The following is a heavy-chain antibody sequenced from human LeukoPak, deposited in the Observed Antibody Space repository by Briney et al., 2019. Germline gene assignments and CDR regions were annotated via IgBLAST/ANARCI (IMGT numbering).Heavy chain of an antibody. D-gene: IGHD2-2*01. V-gene: IGHV3-48*03. J-gene: IGHJ6*02. Sequence: PGGSLRLSCAASGLILSNYEMNWVRQAPGKGLEWVSYISSSGRTRKYADSVKGRFTISRDNAKNSLYLQMNSLRAEDTAVYYCAREAVVPAAMRYYYYGMDVWGQGTTVTVSS. CDR1: GLILSNYE. CDR2: ISSSGRTR. CDR3: AREAVVPAAMRYYYYGMDV.